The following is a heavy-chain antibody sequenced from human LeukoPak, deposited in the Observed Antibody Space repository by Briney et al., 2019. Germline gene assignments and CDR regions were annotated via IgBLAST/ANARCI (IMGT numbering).Heavy chain of an antibody. V-gene: IGHV4-59*12. CDR1: GDSISGDY. CDR2: IYYSDT. D-gene: IGHD5-12*01. Sequence: SETLSLTCTVSGDSISGDYRSWIRQPPGKGLEWIGYIYYSDTYYNPSLKSRVTISADTSKNQFSLRLNSVTAADTAVYYCASHSGGYAYWGQGTLVTVSS. CDR3: ASHSGGYAY. J-gene: IGHJ4*02.